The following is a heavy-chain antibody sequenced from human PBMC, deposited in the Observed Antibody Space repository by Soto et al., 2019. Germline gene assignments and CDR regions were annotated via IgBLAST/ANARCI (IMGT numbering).Heavy chain of an antibody. D-gene: IGHD6-13*01. J-gene: IGHJ5*02. CDR1: VGSFSGCY. CDR3: ARGQGIAAAATGWFDP. V-gene: IGHV4-34*01. CDR2: INNGGST. Sequence: PSETLSLTCAACVGSFSGCYWRWIRQPPGKGLERIGAINNGGSTKYNPSFKSRVTISVDTSKNQFSLKLSSVTAADTAVYYCARGQGIAAAATGWFDPGGQGTLVTVSS.